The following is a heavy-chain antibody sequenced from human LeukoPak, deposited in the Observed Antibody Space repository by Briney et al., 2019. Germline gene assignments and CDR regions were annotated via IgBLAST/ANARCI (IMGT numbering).Heavy chain of an antibody. CDR2: ISSSSSYI. D-gene: IGHD3-9*01. CDR3: ARERDILTGYLDY. CDR1: GFTFSSYS. J-gene: IGHJ4*02. V-gene: IGHV3-21*01. Sequence: GGSLRLSCAASGFTFSSYSMNWVRQATGKGLEWVSSISSSSSYIYYADSVKGRFTISRDNAKNSLYLQMNSLRAEDTAVYYCARERDILTGYLDYWGQGTLVTVSS.